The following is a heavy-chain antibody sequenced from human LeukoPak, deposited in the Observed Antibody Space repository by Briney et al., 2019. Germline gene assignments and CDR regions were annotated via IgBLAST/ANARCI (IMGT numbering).Heavy chain of an antibody. J-gene: IGHJ4*02. CDR2: IAYDGSDE. CDR3: ARDVMAVAGTLGFDC. Sequence: GGSLRLSCVASGFTFGGFGMHWVRQAPGKGLDWVAVIAYDGSDENYADSVKGRFTISRDNFKNTLYLQMNSLGPEDTAMYYCARDVMAVAGTLGFDCWGQGALVTVSS. D-gene: IGHD6-19*01. V-gene: IGHV3-30*04. CDR1: GFTFGGFG.